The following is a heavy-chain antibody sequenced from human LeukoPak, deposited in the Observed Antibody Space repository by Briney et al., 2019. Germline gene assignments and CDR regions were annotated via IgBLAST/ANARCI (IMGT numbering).Heavy chain of an antibody. CDR2: MYHSGNT. CDR3: ATMTISGNVWSFSDVRIDH. CDR1: GFSIGIGYY. Sequence: TSETLSLTCAVSGFSIGIGYYWGWIRQPPGKGLEWIGSMYHSGNTYYNPSLKSRVTISADMSKNQLSLTLNSVTASDTAVYYCATMTISGNVWSFSDVRIDHWGQGTLVTVSS. J-gene: IGHJ4*02. D-gene: IGHD6-19*01. V-gene: IGHV4-38-2*01.